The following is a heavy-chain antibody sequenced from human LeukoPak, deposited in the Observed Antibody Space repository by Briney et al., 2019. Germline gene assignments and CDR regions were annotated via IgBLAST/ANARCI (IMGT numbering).Heavy chain of an antibody. D-gene: IGHD1-20*01. V-gene: IGHV4-34*01. CDR2: INHSGST. Sequence: SETLSLTCAVYGGSFSGYYWSWIRQPPGKGLEWIGEINHSGSTYYNPSLKSRVTISVDTSKNQFSLKLSSVTAADTAVYYCARDNWAFXGAFDIWGQGTMVTVSS. CDR1: GGSFSGYY. J-gene: IGHJ3*02. CDR3: ARDNWAFXGAFDI.